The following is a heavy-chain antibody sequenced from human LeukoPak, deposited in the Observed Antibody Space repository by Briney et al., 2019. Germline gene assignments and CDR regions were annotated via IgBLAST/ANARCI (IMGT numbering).Heavy chain of an antibody. J-gene: IGHJ4*02. CDR2: IRYDGSNK. Sequence: PGGSLRLSCAASGFTFSSYGMHWVRQAPGKGLEWVAFIRYDGSNKYYADSVKGRFTISRDNSKNTLYLQMNSLRAEDTAVYYCAKPWREDGDYWSFNYWGQGTLVTVSS. V-gene: IGHV3-30*02. CDR3: AKPWREDGDYWSFNY. CDR1: GFTFSSYG. D-gene: IGHD4-17*01.